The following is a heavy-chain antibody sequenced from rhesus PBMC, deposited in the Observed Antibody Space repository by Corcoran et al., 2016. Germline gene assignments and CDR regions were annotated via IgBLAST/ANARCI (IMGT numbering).Heavy chain of an antibody. J-gene: IGHJ4*01. D-gene: IGHD1-20*01. CDR3: AGRGKAGTTHYFDF. CDR1: GFTFSDYY. CDR2: VSFGVPNT. V-gene: IGHV3-178*01. Sequence: EVQLVESGGGLAEPGGSLRLSCAASGFTFSDYYMDWFRQAPGKGLACVSRVSFGVPNTWYADAVKGRFTISREDAKNTLVFQMNSLRPEDTAVYYGAGRGKAGTTHYFDFWGQGVLVTVSS.